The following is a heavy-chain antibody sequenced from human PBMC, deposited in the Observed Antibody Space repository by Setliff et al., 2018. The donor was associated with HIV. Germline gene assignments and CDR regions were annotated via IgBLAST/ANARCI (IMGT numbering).Heavy chain of an antibody. V-gene: IGHV4-39*01. CDR2: IYYSGST. CDR3: AGSIVVVTAAPLT. D-gene: IGHD2-21*02. CDR1: GGSISSSSYY. J-gene: IGHJ5*02. Sequence: SETLSLTCTVSGGSISSSSYYWGWIRQPPGKGLEWIGNIYYSGSTYCNPSLKSRVTISVDTSKNQFSLKLSSVTAADTAVYYCAGSIVVVTAAPLTWGQGTRVTVSS.